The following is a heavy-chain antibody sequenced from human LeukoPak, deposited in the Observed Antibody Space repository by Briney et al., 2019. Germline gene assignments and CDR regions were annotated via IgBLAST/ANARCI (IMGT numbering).Heavy chain of an antibody. D-gene: IGHD3-22*01. CDR2: INPNSGGT. CDR1: GYTFTGYY. Sequence: GASVKVSCKASGYTFTGYYMHWVRQAPGQGLEWMGRINPNSGGTNYAQKFQGRVTMTRDTSISTAYMELSRLRSDDTAVYYCARGVLVYYDGSGYHPPFDYWGQGTLVTVSS. CDR3: ARGVLVYYDGSGYHPPFDY. V-gene: IGHV1-2*06. J-gene: IGHJ4*02.